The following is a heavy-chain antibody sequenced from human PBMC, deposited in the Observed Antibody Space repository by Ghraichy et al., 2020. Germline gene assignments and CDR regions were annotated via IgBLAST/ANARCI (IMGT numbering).Heavy chain of an antibody. V-gene: IGHV3-23*01. CDR3: GKDPNGDYVGAFDM. D-gene: IGHD4-17*01. CDR1: GFTFSDYA. CDR2: ITGSGGAT. Sequence: GGSLRLSCAASGFTFSDYAMTWVRQAPGKGLEWVSAITGSGGATFYADSVKGRFTISRDNSKSTLYLQMNSLRAEDTAVYYCGKDPNGDYVGAFDMWGQGTMVTVSS. J-gene: IGHJ3*02.